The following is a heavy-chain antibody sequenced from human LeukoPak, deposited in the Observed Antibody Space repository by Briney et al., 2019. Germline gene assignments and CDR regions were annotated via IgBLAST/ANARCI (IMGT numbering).Heavy chain of an antibody. D-gene: IGHD5-18*01. CDR1: GFTVSSNY. Sequence: GGSLRLSCAASGFTVSSNYMSWVRQAPGKGLEWVSVIYSGGSTYYADSVKGRFTISRDNSKNTLYLQMNSLRAEDTAVYYCAKGGYSYGSLYFDYWGQGTLVTVSS. CDR2: IYSGGST. V-gene: IGHV3-53*01. CDR3: AKGGYSYGSLYFDY. J-gene: IGHJ4*02.